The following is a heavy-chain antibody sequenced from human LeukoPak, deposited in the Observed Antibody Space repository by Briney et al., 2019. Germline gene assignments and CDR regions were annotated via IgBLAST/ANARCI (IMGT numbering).Heavy chain of an antibody. V-gene: IGHV1-18*01. CDR1: GYTFTSYG. CDR2: INSYNGNT. Sequence: ASVKVSCKTSGYTFTSYGISWVRQAPGQGLEWMGWINSYNGNTDHAQRGHGRVTMTTGTSTSTAYLELRSLRSDDTAVYYCARHSTYYGSGSYFFHWGQGTLGTVSS. CDR3: ARHSTYYGSGSYFFH. D-gene: IGHD3-10*01. J-gene: IGHJ4*02.